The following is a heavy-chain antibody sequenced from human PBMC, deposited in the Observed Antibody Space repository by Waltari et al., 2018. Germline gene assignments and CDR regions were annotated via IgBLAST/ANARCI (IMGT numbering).Heavy chain of an antibody. J-gene: IGHJ3*02. Sequence: QVQLQQSGPGLVKPSQTLSLTCAISGDSVSRYGAAWNWIRQSPSRGLEWPGRIYSRSKWSNDYAVSVKSRITINPDTSKTQFSLQLHSVTPDDTAVYYCASGRDSAFDIWGQGTIVTVSS. D-gene: IGHD3-10*01. CDR1: GDSVSRYGAA. V-gene: IGHV6-1*01. CDR3: ASGRDSAFDI. CDR2: IYSRSKWSN.